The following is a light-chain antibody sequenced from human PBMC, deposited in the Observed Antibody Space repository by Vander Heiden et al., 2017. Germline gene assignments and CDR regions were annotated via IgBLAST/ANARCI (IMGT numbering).Light chain of an antibody. J-gene: IGKJ3*01. Sequence: DIVRTQSPDSLAVSLGERATIHCKSSQSVLYSSNNKNYLAWYQQKPGQPPKLLIYWASTRESGVPDRFSGSGSGTDFTLTISSLQAEDVAVYYCQQYDSTPHTFGHGTKVDIK. CDR3: QQYDSTPHT. CDR1: QSVLYSSNNKNY. V-gene: IGKV4-1*01. CDR2: WAS.